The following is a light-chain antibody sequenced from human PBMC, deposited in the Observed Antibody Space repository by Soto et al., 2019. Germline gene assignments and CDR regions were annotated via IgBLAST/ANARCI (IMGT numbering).Light chain of an antibody. CDR2: DVS. Sequence: QSALTRPAYVSGSPGQSITISCTGTSSDVGAYNYDSWYQQYPGEAPKVIIYDVSHRPAGVSNRFSGSKSGNTASLTISGLQTQDEADYYCSSYTSATTYVFGTGTKVTVL. CDR1: SSDVGAYNY. V-gene: IGLV2-14*01. CDR3: SSYTSATTYV. J-gene: IGLJ1*01.